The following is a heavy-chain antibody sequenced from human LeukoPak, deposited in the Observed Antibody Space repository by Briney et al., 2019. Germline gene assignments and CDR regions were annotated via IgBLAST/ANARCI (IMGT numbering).Heavy chain of an antibody. CDR1: GYTFIGYY. CDR2: IIPIFGTA. CDR3: ARAYCSSTSCYTNYYFDY. D-gene: IGHD2-2*02. J-gene: IGHJ4*02. V-gene: IGHV1-69*05. Sequence: GASVKVSCKGSGYTFIGYYMHWVRQAPGQGLEWMGGIIPIFGTANYAQKFQGRVTITTDESTSTAYMELSSLRSEDTAVYYCARAYCSSTSCYTNYYFDYWGQGTLVTVSS.